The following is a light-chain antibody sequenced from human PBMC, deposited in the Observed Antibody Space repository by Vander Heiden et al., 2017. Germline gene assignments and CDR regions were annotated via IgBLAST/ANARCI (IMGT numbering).Light chain of an antibody. CDR3: QQYYSFPNT. V-gene: IGKV1-5*03. J-gene: IGKJ2*01. CDR2: TAS. CDR1: QTINSW. Sequence: DIQMTQSPSTLSASLEARVTITCRASQTINSWLAWYQQRPGKAPKLLIYTASSRQDGVSSRFSGSGYGTEFTLAISSLQPDDFATYYCQQYYSFPNTFGQGTKLEI.